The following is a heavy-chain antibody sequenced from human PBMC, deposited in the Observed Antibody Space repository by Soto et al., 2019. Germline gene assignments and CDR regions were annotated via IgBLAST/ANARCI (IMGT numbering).Heavy chain of an antibody. V-gene: IGHV1-69*01. CDR1: GGTFSSYA. CDR3: ARKTVWVGSGYYYYGMDV. CDR2: IIPIFGTA. Sequence: QVQLVQSGAEVKKPGSSVKVSCKASGGTFSSYAISWVRQAPGQGLEWMGGIIPIFGTANYAQKFQGRVTITADESTSTAYMELSSLRSEDTAVYYCARKTVWVGSGYYYYGMDVWGQGTTVTVSS. J-gene: IGHJ6*02. D-gene: IGHD3-16*01.